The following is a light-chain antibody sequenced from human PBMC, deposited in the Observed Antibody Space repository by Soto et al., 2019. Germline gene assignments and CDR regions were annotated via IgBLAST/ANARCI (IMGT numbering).Light chain of an antibody. Sequence: QSVLTQPPSASGTPGQRVTISCSGSSSNIGSNYVYWYQQLPGTAPKLLIYRNNQRPSGVPDRFSGSKSGTSASLAISGLRSEDEADYYCAAWDDSPSARWVFGGGTKLTVL. CDR3: AAWDDSPSARWV. V-gene: IGLV1-47*01. CDR1: SSNIGSNY. CDR2: RNN. J-gene: IGLJ3*02.